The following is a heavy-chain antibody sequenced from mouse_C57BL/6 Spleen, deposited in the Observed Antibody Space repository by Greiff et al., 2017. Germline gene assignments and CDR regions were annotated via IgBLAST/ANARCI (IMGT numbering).Heavy chain of an antibody. D-gene: IGHD1-1*01. V-gene: IGHV7-3*01. J-gene: IGHJ2*01. CDR3: ARLTTVVAYYFDY. CDR1: GFTFTDYY. Sequence: DVKLVESGGGLVQPGGSLSLSCAASGFTFTDYYMSWVRQPPGKALEWLGFIRNKANGYTTEYSASVKGRFTISRDNSQSILYLQMNALRAEDSATYYCARLTTVVAYYFDYWGQGTTLTVSS. CDR2: IRNKANGYTT.